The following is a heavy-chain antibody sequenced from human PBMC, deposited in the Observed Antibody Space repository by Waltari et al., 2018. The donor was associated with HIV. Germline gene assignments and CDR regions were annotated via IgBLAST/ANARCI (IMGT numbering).Heavy chain of an antibody. Sequence: EVNLVESGGGLVQPGRSLRLSCAASGFNFDDYAMHWVRQAPGKGLEWVSGISWNSGSIDYVDSVKRRFTISRDNGKNSLYLQMNSLRLEDTAFYYCTTGRLPSSVRFDYWGRGTLVTVSS. V-gene: IGHV3-9*01. J-gene: IGHJ4*02. CDR2: ISWNSGSI. CDR3: TTGRLPSSVRFDY. D-gene: IGHD6-6*01. CDR1: GFNFDDYA.